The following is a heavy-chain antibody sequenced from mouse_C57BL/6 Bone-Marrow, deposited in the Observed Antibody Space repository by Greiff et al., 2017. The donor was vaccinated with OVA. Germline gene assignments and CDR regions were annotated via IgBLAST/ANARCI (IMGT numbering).Heavy chain of an antibody. V-gene: IGHV14-4*01. CDR2: IDPENGDT. CDR1: GFNIKDDY. CDR3: TTEAAQATFYAMDY. Sequence: EVKLMESGAELVRPGASVKLSCTASGFNIKDDYMHWVKQRPEQGLEWIGWIDPENGDTEYASKFQGKATITADTSSNTAYLQLSSLTSEDTAVYYCTTEAAQATFYAMDYWGQGTSVTVSS. D-gene: IGHD3-2*02. J-gene: IGHJ4*01.